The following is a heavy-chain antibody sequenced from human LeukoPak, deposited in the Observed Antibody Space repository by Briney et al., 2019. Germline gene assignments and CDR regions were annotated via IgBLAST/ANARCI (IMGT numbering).Heavy chain of an antibody. D-gene: IGHD6-13*01. V-gene: IGHV4-34*01. Sequence: SETLSLTCAVYGGSFSDYYWSWIRQPPGKGLEWIGEINHSGNTNYNPSLKSRVTISVDTSKNQFSLKLSSVTAADTAVYYCARIHSSSWYMNWYFDLWGRGTLVTVSS. CDR2: INHSGNT. CDR3: ARIHSSSWYMNWYFDL. J-gene: IGHJ2*01. CDR1: GGSFSDYY.